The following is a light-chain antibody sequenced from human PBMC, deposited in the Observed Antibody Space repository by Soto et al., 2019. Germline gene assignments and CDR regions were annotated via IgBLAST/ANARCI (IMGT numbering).Light chain of an antibody. CDR1: QSVSSY. CDR3: QQRSNWPT. J-gene: IGKJ1*01. V-gene: IGKV3-11*01. CDR2: DAS. Sequence: ELVLTQSPGTLSLSPGERATLSCRASQSVSSYLAWYQQKPGQAPRLLIYDASNRATGIQARFSGSGSGTDFTLTISSLEPEDFAVYYCQQRSNWPTFGQGTKVDIK.